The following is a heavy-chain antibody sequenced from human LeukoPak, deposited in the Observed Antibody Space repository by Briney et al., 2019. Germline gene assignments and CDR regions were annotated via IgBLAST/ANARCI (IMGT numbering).Heavy chain of an antibody. J-gene: IGHJ6*03. CDR3: AKVPGQSGTYWYYSHYMDV. Sequence: GGSLRLSCAASGFTFSKYGMHWVRQAPGKGLEGVAVIWYNGIKKYYADSVRGRFTISRDNSKNKLYLQMNSLRAEDTAVYYCAKVPGQSGTYWYYSHYMDVWGKGTTITVSS. CDR1: GFTFSKYG. V-gene: IGHV3-33*06. CDR2: IWYNGIKK. D-gene: IGHD3-10*01.